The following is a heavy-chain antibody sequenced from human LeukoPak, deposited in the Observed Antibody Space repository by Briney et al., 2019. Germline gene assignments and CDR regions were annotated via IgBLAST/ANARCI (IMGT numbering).Heavy chain of an antibody. J-gene: IGHJ4*02. CDR1: GYTFTGYY. V-gene: IGHV1-2*02. Sequence: ASVKVSCKASGYTFTGYYMHWVRQASGQVLEWMGWINPDSGGTNYAQKFQGRVTMTRDTSISTAYMELSRLRSDDTAVYYCARSQRIVGASMYWGQGTLVTVSS. D-gene: IGHD1-26*01. CDR2: INPDSGGT. CDR3: ARSQRIVGASMY.